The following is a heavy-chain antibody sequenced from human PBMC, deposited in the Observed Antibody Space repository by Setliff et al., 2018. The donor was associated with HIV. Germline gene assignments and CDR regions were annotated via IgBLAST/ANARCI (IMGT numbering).Heavy chain of an antibody. D-gene: IGHD6-19*01. CDR2: IYTSGST. CDR1: GGSISSGSYY. V-gene: IGHV4-61*02. CDR3: VRDSFSGWHSGDAFDI. Sequence: KPSETLSLTCTVSGGSISSGSYYWSWIRQPAGKGLEWIGRIYTSGSTNYNPSLKSRVTISVDTSKNQFSLKLTSVTAADTAVYYCVRDSFSGWHSGDAFDIWGQGTMVTVSS. J-gene: IGHJ3*02.